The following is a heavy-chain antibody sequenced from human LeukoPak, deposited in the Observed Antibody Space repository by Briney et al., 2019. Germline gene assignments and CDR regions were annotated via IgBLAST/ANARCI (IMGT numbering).Heavy chain of an antibody. CDR2: IKSKTDGEAT. CDR1: GFIFSNTW. Sequence: PGGSLRLSCAASGFIFSNTWMSWVRQAPGKGLEWVGRIKSKTDGEATDYAAPVTGRFTVSRDDSKTTLYLQMNSLKTEDTAVYYCTTGASAGGFYFDYWGQGTLVTVFS. V-gene: IGHV3-15*01. J-gene: IGHJ4*02. D-gene: IGHD5-12*01. CDR3: TTGASAGGFYFDY.